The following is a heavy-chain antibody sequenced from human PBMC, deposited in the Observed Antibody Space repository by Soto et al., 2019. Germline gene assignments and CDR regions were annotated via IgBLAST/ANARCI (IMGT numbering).Heavy chain of an antibody. J-gene: IGHJ5*02. CDR2: IYYSGST. CDR1: GGSISSGDYY. Sequence: SETLSLTCTVSGGSISSGDYYWSWIRQPPGKGLEWIGYIYYSGSTYYNPSLKSRVTISVDTSKNQFSLKLSSVTAADTAVYYCARGMGQQPENWFDPWGQGTLVTVSS. V-gene: IGHV4-30-4*01. CDR3: ARGMGQQPENWFDP. D-gene: IGHD6-13*01.